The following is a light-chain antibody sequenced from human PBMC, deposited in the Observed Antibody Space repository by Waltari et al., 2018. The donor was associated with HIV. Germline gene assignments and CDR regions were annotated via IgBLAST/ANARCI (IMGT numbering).Light chain of an antibody. CDR3: QQYGSSPYT. J-gene: IGKJ2*01. Sequence: EIVLTQSPGTLSLSPGERATLSYRASQSVSSDYLAWYQQKPGQAPRLLIYGASSRATGIPDTFAGSGSGTDFTLTISRLDPEDFAVYYCQQYGSSPYTFGQGTNLEIK. CDR2: GAS. CDR1: QSVSSDY. V-gene: IGKV3-20*01.